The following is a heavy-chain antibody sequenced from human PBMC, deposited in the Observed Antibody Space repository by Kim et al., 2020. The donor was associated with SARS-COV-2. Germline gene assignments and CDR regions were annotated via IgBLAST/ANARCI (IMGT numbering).Heavy chain of an antibody. Sequence: SETLSLTCTVSGGPITSYFWGWLRQPPGKGLEWIGYIYYSGSTDYNPSLKSRVTISVDTSKNQFSLKLNSVTASDTALYYCARAAGYRGWFDPWGQGILVTVSS. CDR3: ARAAGYRGWFDP. J-gene: IGHJ5*02. CDR1: GGPITSYF. CDR2: IYYSGST. D-gene: IGHD5-18*01. V-gene: IGHV4-59*13.